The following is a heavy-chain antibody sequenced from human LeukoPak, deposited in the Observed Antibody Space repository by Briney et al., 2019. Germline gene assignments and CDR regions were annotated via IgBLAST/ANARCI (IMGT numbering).Heavy chain of an antibody. CDR3: ARDHVVGSSSWGYYGMDV. V-gene: IGHV3-7*01. D-gene: IGHD6-13*01. Sequence: GGSLRLSCAASGFTFSSYWMSWVRQAPGKGLEWVAKIKQDGSEKYYGDSVKGRFTISRDNAKNSLYLQMNSLRAEDTAVYYCARDHVVGSSSWGYYGMDVWGQGTTVTVSS. CDR2: IKQDGSEK. J-gene: IGHJ6*02. CDR1: GFTFSSYW.